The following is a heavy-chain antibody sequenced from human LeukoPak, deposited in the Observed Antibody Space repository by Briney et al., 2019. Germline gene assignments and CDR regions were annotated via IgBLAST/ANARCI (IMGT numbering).Heavy chain of an antibody. V-gene: IGHV4-39*01. CDR2: IYYSETT. J-gene: IGHJ6*03. Sequence: KASETLSLTCTVSGGSINSANYYWGWLRQPPGKGLEWIGRIYYSETTYDNPSLKSRVTISIETSKNQFSLKLSSVTASDTAVYYCARQRADYYYYYVDVWGKGTTVAVS. CDR1: GGSINSANYY. CDR3: ARQRADYYYYYVDV.